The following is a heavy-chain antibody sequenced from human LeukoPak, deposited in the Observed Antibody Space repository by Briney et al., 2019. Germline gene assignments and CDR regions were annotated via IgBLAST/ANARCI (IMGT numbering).Heavy chain of an antibody. CDR2: IYYSGST. V-gene: IGHV4-39*07. CDR3: ARDNASSGWYGGEAY. Sequence: SETLSLTCTVSGGSISSSSYYWGWIRQPPGKGLEWIGSIYYSGSTYYNPSLKSRVTISVDTSKNQFSLKLSSVTAADTAVYYCARDNASSGWYGGEAYWGQGTLVTVSP. D-gene: IGHD6-19*01. J-gene: IGHJ4*02. CDR1: GGSISSSSYY.